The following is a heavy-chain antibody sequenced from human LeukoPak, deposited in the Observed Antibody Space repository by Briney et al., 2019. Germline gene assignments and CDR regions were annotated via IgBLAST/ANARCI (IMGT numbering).Heavy chain of an antibody. V-gene: IGHV1-69*05. Sequence: AASVKVSCKASGGTFSSYAISWVRQAPGQGLEWMGGIIPIFGTANYAQKFQGRVTITTDESTSTAYMELSSLRSDDTAVYYCARAGIQLWPGGVDYWSQGTLVTVSS. CDR1: GGTFSSYA. D-gene: IGHD5-18*01. CDR2: IIPIFGTA. CDR3: ARAGIQLWPGGVDY. J-gene: IGHJ4*02.